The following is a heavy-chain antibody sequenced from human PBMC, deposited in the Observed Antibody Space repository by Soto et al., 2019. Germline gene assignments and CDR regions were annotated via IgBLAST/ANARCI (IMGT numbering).Heavy chain of an antibody. J-gene: IGHJ6*03. CDR1: GFTFSNYW. CDR3: ARGDCVGGTCYSLAGSFYSYMDV. D-gene: IGHD2-15*01. CDR2: INSDGSVS. Sequence: EVQLVESGGGLVQPGGSLRLSCAASGFTFSNYWMDWVRQAPGKGLEWVSRINSDGSVSSHADSVKGRLTISRDNVKNTLYVHMDSLRAEDTAVYYCARGDCVGGTCYSLAGSFYSYMDVWGKGTTVTVFS. V-gene: IGHV3-74*02.